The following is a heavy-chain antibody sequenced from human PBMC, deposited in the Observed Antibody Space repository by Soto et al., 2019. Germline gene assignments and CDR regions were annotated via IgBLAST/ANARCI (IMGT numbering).Heavy chain of an antibody. Sequence: SGPTLVNPTQTLTLTCSFSGFSLSTIRVGVAWIRQPPGKALEWLAIIYWDDDRRYSPSLKTRLAITKDTSKNQVVLTMTNLDPGDTATYYCAHIMITWGGVSALDAFDMWGQGAMVTVSS. D-gene: IGHD3-16*01. CDR1: GFSLSTIRVG. CDR2: IYWDDDR. V-gene: IGHV2-5*02. CDR3: AHIMITWGGVSALDAFDM. J-gene: IGHJ3*02.